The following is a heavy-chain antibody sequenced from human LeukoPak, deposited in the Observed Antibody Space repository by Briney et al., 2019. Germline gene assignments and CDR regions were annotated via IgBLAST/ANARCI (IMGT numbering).Heavy chain of an antibody. Sequence: GASVKVSCKASGGTFSSYAISWVRQAPGQGLECMGRIIPILGIANYAQKFQGRVTITADKSTSTAYMELSSLRSEDTAVCYCARDLDGDHDAFDIWGQGTMVTVSS. J-gene: IGHJ3*02. CDR3: ARDLDGDHDAFDI. CDR2: IIPILGIA. V-gene: IGHV1-69*04. D-gene: IGHD4-17*01. CDR1: GGTFSSYA.